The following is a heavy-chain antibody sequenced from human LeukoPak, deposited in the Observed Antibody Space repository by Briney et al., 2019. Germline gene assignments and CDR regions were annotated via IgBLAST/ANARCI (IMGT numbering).Heavy chain of an antibody. CDR1: GFIFSTYA. V-gene: IGHV3-30*04. CDR3: ARDDIIVGATTLDY. D-gene: IGHD1-26*01. CDR2: ISSDGSNK. Sequence: GGSLRLSCGASGFIFSTYAMHWVRQAPGKGLEWLAVISSDGSNKYHVDSVKGRFTISRDNSKNTLYLEMDSVRLGDTAVYYCARDDIIVGATTLDYWGQGTLVTVSS. J-gene: IGHJ4*02.